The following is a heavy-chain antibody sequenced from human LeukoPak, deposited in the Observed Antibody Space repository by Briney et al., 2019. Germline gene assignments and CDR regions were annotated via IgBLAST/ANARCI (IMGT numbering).Heavy chain of an antibody. J-gene: IGHJ4*02. CDR1: GGSFGGYY. V-gene: IGHV4-34*01. CDR3: ARVYYYDSSLGYYFDY. Sequence: SETLSLTCAVYGGSFGGYYWSWIRQPPGKGLEWIGEINHSGSTNYNPSLKSRVTISVDTSKNQFSLKLSSVTAADTAVYYCARVYYYDSSLGYYFDYWGQGTLVTVSS. D-gene: IGHD3-22*01. CDR2: INHSGST.